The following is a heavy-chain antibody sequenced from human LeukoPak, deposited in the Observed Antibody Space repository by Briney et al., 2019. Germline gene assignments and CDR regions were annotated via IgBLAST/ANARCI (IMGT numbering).Heavy chain of an antibody. CDR2: IYHGGST. CDR1: GGSFSGYY. D-gene: IGHD6-19*01. J-gene: IGHJ4*02. CDR3: ATNRIAVAGDYFDY. Sequence: SETLSLTCAVYGGSFSGYYWGWIRQPPGKGLEWIGSIYHGGSTYYNPSLKSRVTISVDTSKNQFSLKLSSVTAADTAVYYCATNRIAVAGDYFDYWGQGTLVTVSS. V-gene: IGHV4-38-2*01.